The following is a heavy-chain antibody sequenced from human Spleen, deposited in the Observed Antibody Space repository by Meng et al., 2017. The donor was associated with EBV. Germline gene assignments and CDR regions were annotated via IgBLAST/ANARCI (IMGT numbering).Heavy chain of an antibody. V-gene: IGHV4-34*01. D-gene: IGHD3-16*01. J-gene: IGHJ4*02. Sequence: WGAGRLPPSDTLSLTCSVYGGSCSDYCWGSIRDPTGMGLEMNGEVNHSGSTNYSPSLKSRVTISVDTSKNQFSLKLTSVTAAYTAVYYCATGWGKACYWGQGTLVTVSS. CDR1: GGSCSDYC. CDR2: VNHSGST. CDR3: ATGWGKACY.